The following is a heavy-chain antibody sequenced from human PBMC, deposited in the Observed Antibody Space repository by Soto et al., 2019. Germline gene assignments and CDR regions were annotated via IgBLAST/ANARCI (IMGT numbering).Heavy chain of an antibody. CDR3: ASGTFNDIPFDS. V-gene: IGHV4-31*03. CDR1: GGSIDTGGFY. D-gene: IGHD2-2*02. CDR2: IYYTGAA. J-gene: IGHJ4*02. Sequence: PSETLSLTCSVSGGSIDTGGFYWSWARQLPGKGLQWIGYIYYTGAAYYNPALKSRVVISLDTSANQFSLSLTSLTAADTAVYYCASGTFNDIPFDSWGQGRLVTVSS.